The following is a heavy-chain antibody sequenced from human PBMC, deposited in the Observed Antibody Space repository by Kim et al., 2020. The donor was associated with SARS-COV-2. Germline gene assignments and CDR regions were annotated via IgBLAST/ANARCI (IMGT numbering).Heavy chain of an antibody. J-gene: IGHJ4*02. D-gene: IGHD2-21*02. Sequence: VKGRFNISGDNSKNTVYLQMNSLPAEDKAVYYCARETPYCGGGCLSLVDYWGQGTLITVSS. CDR3: ARETPYCGGGCLSLVDY. V-gene: IGHV3-23*01.